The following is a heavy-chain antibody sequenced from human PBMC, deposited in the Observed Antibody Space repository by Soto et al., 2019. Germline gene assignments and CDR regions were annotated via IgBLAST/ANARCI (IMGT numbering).Heavy chain of an antibody. J-gene: IGHJ5*02. CDR2: ILYSGTT. CDR1: GGSISSSRYY. Sequence: PSETLSLTCTVSGGSISSSRYYWGWIRQPPGKGLEWIGSILYSGTTYYNPSLKSQVTISVATPKNQFSLKLSSVTAADTAKNYCARWNGRWFDHWGQGTLVTVSS. CDR3: ARWNGRWFDH. D-gene: IGHD1-1*01. V-gene: IGHV4-39*01.